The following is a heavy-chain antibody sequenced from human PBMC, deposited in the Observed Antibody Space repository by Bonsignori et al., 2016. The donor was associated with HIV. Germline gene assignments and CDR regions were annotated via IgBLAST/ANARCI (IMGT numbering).Heavy chain of an antibody. D-gene: IGHD2/OR15-2a*01. Sequence: EVQLAESGGGLVKPGGSLRVSCEASGFIFSNVWMNWVRQAPGKGLEWVGQIKSTTDGGTVNVASPVKGRFSVSRDDSKSTLYLQMNSLKTEDTGVYYCTTTFSVAVAGGNSYYMDVWGKGTTVIVSS. J-gene: IGHJ6*03. V-gene: IGHV3-15*01. CDR3: TTTFSVAVAGGNSYYMDV. CDR1: GFIFSNVW. CDR2: IKSTTDGGTV.